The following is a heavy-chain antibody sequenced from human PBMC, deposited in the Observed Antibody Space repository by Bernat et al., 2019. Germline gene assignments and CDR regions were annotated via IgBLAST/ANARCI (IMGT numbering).Heavy chain of an antibody. CDR2: ISYDGSNK. CDR1: GFTFSSYA. Sequence: QVQLVESGGGVVQPGRSLRLSCAASGFTFSSYAMHWVRQAPGKGLEWVAVISYDGSNKYYADSVKGRFTISRDNSKNTLYLQMNSLRAEDTAVYYCARDLYCSGGSCYLIYGMDVWGQGTTVTVSS. V-gene: IGHV3-30-3*01. J-gene: IGHJ6*02. D-gene: IGHD2-15*01. CDR3: ARDLYCSGGSCYLIYGMDV.